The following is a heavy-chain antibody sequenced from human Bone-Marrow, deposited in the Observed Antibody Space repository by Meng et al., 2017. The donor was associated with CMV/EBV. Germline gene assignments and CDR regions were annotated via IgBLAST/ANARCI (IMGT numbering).Heavy chain of an antibody. CDR3: AKDSSYYYGSGSYLMYYYYGMDV. J-gene: IGHJ6*02. CDR2: IRYDGSNK. D-gene: IGHD3-10*01. V-gene: IGHV3-30*02. CDR1: GFTFSSYD. Sequence: GGSLRLSCAASGFTFSSYDMHWVRQAPGKGLEWVAFIRYDGSNKYYADSVKGRFTISRDNSKDTLYLQMNSLRAEDKAVYYCAKDSSYYYGSGSYLMYYYYGMDVWGQGTTVTVSS.